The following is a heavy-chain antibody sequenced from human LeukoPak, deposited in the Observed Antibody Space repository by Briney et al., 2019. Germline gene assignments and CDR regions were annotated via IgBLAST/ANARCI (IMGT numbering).Heavy chain of an antibody. CDR3: AKVSSDDFWSAYPFDY. D-gene: IGHD3-3*01. V-gene: IGHV3-23*01. J-gene: IGHJ4*02. Sequence: QPGGSLRLSCAVSGFTFSNYAMTWVRQAPGKGLEWVSEITGSGNSTYYADSVKGRITISRDNSKKTLYLQMNGLRAEDTAVYFCAKVSSDDFWSAYPFDYWGQGTLVTVSS. CDR1: GFTFSNYA. CDR2: ITGSGNST.